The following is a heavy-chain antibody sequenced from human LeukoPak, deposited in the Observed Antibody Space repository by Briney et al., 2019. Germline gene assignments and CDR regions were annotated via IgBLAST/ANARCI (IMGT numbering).Heavy chain of an antibody. Sequence: GGSLRLSCAASGFTFSNYWMQWARQAPGEGLVWVSRVTDDGSSTAYADSVKGRFTISRDNARNTLSLQMNSLRVEDMAVYYCVRGGWHFDLWGRGTLVTVSS. J-gene: IGHJ2*01. CDR1: GFTFSNYW. V-gene: IGHV3-74*01. CDR3: VRGGWHFDL. CDR2: VTDDGSST.